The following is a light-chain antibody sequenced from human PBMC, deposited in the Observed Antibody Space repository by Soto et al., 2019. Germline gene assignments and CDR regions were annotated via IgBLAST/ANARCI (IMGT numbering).Light chain of an antibody. J-gene: IGKJ5*01. V-gene: IGKV3-15*01. Sequence: EMVTNQSPAIVSVSPGESATLSCRASQSVNSNYLAWYQQHPGQPPRLLIYGISTRATGIPARFSGSGSGTEFSLTISSLQSEDFAVYYCQQYSKWPITLGQGTLLEVK. CDR1: QSVNSN. CDR3: QQYSKWPIT. CDR2: GIS.